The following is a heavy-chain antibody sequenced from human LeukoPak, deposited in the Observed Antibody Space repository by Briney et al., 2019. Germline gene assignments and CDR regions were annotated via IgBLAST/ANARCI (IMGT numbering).Heavy chain of an antibody. CDR1: GYTFTGYF. D-gene: IGHD6-19*01. CDR2: INPNSGGT. Sequence: ASVKGSCKSSGYTFTGYFVHWVRQAPGQGLEWMGWINPNSGGTNYAQKFQGRVTMTRDTSISIAYMELSRLRSDDTAVYYCATGVAGTPLTDYWGQGTLVTVSS. V-gene: IGHV1-2*02. J-gene: IGHJ4*02. CDR3: ATGVAGTPLTDY.